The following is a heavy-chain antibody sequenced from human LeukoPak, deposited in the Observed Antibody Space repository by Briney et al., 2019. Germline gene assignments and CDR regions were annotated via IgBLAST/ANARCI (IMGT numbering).Heavy chain of an antibody. CDR3: ARERLTKLDY. J-gene: IGHJ4*02. D-gene: IGHD3-9*01. V-gene: IGHV3-48*02. CDR2: IGSSSSTI. Sequence: GGSLTLSCAASGFTFSSFGMHWVRQAPGKGLEWVSYIGSSSSTIYYADSVRGRFTISRDNAKNSLYLQMNSLRDEDTAVYYCARERLTKLDYWGQGTLVTVSS. CDR1: GFTFSSFG.